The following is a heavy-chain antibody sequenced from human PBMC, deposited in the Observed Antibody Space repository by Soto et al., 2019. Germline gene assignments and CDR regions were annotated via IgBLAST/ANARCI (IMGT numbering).Heavy chain of an antibody. CDR2: ISAHNGNT. CDR3: ASDTAMALPDA. V-gene: IGHV1-18*01. Sequence: QVQLVQSGAEVKKPGASVKVSCKASGYTFTSYGITWVRQAPGQGLEWMGWISAHNGNTKYAQKLQGRVTMTTDTSTSTAYMEVRSLRSDGTAVYYCASDTAMALPDAWGQGTLVTVSS. D-gene: IGHD5-18*01. CDR1: GYTFTSYG. J-gene: IGHJ4*02.